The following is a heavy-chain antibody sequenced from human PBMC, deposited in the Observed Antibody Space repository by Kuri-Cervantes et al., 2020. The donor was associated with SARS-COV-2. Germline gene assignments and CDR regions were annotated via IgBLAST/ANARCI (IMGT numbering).Heavy chain of an antibody. CDR2: INHSGST. Sequence: SETLSLTCAVYGGSFSGYYWSWIRQPPGKGLEWIGKINHSGSTNYNQSLKSRVTISVDTSKNQFSLKLSSVTAADTAVYYCARGRIGYSSGWSYWYFDLWGRGTLVTVSS. CDR3: ARGRIGYSSGWSYWYFDL. CDR1: GGSFSGYY. V-gene: IGHV4-34*01. J-gene: IGHJ2*01. D-gene: IGHD6-19*01.